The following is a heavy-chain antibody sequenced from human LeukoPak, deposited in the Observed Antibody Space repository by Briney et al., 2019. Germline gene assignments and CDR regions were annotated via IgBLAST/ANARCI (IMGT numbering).Heavy chain of an antibody. Sequence: GGSLRLSCAASGFTFDDYGMSWVRQAPGKGLEWVSGINWNGGSTGYADSVKGRFTIPRDNAKNSLYLQMNSLRAEDTALYYCARMAAYYYDSSGHLNYFDYWGQGTLVTVSS. CDR1: GFTFDDYG. D-gene: IGHD3-22*01. CDR3: ARMAAYYYDSSGHLNYFDY. J-gene: IGHJ4*02. V-gene: IGHV3-20*04. CDR2: INWNGGST.